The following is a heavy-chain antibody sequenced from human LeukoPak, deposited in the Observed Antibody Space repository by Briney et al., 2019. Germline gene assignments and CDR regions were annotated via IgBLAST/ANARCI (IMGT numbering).Heavy chain of an antibody. D-gene: IGHD2-2*01. CDR1: GGSFSGYY. CDR3: ARGLRCSSTSCYGEDFDP. CDR2: INHSGST. J-gene: IGHJ5*02. Sequence: SETLSLTCAVYGGSFSGYYWSWIRQPPGKGLEWIGEINHSGSTNYNPSLKSRVTISVDTSENQFSLKLSSVTAADTAVYYCARGLRCSSTSCYGEDFDPWGQGTLVTVSS. V-gene: IGHV4-34*01.